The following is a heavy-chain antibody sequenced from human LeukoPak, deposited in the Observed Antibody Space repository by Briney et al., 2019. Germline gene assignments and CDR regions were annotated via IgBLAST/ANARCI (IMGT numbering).Heavy chain of an antibody. D-gene: IGHD6-13*01. V-gene: IGHV4-34*01. J-gene: IGHJ4*02. Sequence: KPSETLSLTCAVYGGSFSGYYWSWIRQPPGKGLEWIGEINHSGSTNYNPSLKSRVTISVDTSKNQFSLKLSSVTAADTAVYYCARSVGATWYDFDYWGQGTLVTVSS. CDR2: INHSGST. CDR3: ARSVGATWYDFDY. CDR1: GGSFSGYY.